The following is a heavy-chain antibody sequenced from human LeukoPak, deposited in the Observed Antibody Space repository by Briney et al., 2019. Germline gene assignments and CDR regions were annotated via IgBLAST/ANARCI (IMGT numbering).Heavy chain of an antibody. D-gene: IGHD3-9*01. CDR3: ARGHYDILTASYKWTPDY. Sequence: GGSLRLSCAASGFTFSRHNMKWVRQAPGKGLEWVSSITSGGTYTYYADSVKGRFTTSRDNAKNSLSLQLSSLRAEDTAVYYCARGHYDILTASYKWTPDYWGQGILVTVSS. CDR1: GFTFSRHN. J-gene: IGHJ4*02. CDR2: ITSGGTYT. V-gene: IGHV3-21*06.